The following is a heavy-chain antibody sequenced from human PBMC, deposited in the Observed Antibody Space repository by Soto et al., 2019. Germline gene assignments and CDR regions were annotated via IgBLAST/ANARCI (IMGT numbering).Heavy chain of an antibody. V-gene: IGHV3-23*01. CDR3: GRPPETPPTFRDVLPYFFYT. D-gene: IGHD3-16*01. CDR1: GFTFSSYA. J-gene: IGHJ5*02. CDR2: ISGSGGST. Sequence: GGSLRLSCAASGFTFSSYAMSWVRQAPGKGLEWVSAISGSGGSTYYADSVKGRFTISRDNSKNQFSLSVSSVTAADTAVYYCGRPPETPPTFRDVLPYFFYTWGRERLLTVS.